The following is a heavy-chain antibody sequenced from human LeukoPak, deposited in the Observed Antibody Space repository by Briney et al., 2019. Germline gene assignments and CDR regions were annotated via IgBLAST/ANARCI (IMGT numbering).Heavy chain of an antibody. Sequence: ASVKVSCKASGYTFTSYGISWVRQAPGQGLEWMGWISAYNGNTNYAQKLQGRVTMTTDTSTSTAYMELSSLRSEDTAVYYCARGEYDYVWGSYRKDWDYYYYMDVWGKGTTVTISS. J-gene: IGHJ6*03. V-gene: IGHV1-18*01. D-gene: IGHD3-16*02. CDR3: ARGEYDYVWGSYRKDWDYYYYMDV. CDR2: ISAYNGNT. CDR1: GYTFTSYG.